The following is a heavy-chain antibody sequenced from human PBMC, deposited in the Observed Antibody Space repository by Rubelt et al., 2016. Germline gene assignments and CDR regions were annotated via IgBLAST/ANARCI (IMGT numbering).Heavy chain of an antibody. Sequence: GKGLEWVANIKFDEIETYSVDSVKGRFTISRDNSKNTLYLQMNSLRVEDTAVYYCANGSSSFDPWGQGTLVTVSS. V-gene: IGHV3-7*03. CDR2: IKFDEIET. J-gene: IGHJ5*02. D-gene: IGHD6-6*01. CDR3: ANGSSSFDP.